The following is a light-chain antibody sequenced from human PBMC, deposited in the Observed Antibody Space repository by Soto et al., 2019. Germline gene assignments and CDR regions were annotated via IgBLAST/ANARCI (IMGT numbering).Light chain of an antibody. CDR2: SND. CDR1: SSNIETHD. J-gene: IGLJ2*01. Sequence: QLVLTQPPSASGTPGQRVTISCSGGSSNIETHDIYWHQQLPGSAPKLLIYSNDQRPSGVPDRFSASKSGTSASLAISGLRSEDEAEYFCATWDDSLSGVVFGGGTKVTVL. CDR3: ATWDDSLSGVV. V-gene: IGLV1-47*02.